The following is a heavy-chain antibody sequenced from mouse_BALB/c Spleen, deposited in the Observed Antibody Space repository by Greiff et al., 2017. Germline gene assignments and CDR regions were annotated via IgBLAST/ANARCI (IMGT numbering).Heavy chain of an antibody. J-gene: IGHJ4*01. CDR1: GYTFTSYV. CDR2: INPYNDGT. CDR3: ARRRNYYGSSYYAMDY. D-gene: IGHD1-1*01. Sequence: VQLQQSGPELVKPGASVKMSCKASGYTFTSYVMHWVKQKPGQGLEWIGYINPYNDGTKYNEKFKGKATLTVDESSSTAYMQLSSLTSEDSAVYYCARRRNYYGSSYYAMDYWGQGTSVTVSS. V-gene: IGHV1-14*01.